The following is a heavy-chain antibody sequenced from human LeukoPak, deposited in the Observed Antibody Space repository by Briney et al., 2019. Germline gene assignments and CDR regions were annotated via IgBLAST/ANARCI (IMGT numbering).Heavy chain of an antibody. Sequence: GRSLRLSCAASGFTFSDHGMHWARQAPGKGLEWVAVLWYDGRNKYYADSVKGRFTITSDNSKNTLYLQMNSLRAEDRAVYYCAKALNGLVDYWGQGTRVTVSS. CDR2: LWYDGRNK. CDR1: GFTFSDHG. J-gene: IGHJ4*02. CDR3: AKALNGLVDY. D-gene: IGHD6-19*01. V-gene: IGHV3-33*06.